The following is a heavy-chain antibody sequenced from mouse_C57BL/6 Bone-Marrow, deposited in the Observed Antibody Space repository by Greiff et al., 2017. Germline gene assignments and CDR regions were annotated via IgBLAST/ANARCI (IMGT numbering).Heavy chain of an antibody. CDR3: ARPSWFAY. CDR2: ISNGGGST. CDR1: GFTFSDYY. V-gene: IGHV5-12*01. Sequence: EVQLVESGGGLVQPGGSLNLSCAASGFTFSDYYMYWVRQTPEKRLEWVAYISNGGGSTYYPDTVKGRFTISRDNAKNTLYLQMSRLKSEDTAMYYCARPSWFAYWCQVTLVTVSA. J-gene: IGHJ3*01.